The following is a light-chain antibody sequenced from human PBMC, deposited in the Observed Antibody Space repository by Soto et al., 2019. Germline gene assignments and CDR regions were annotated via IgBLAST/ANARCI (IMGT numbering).Light chain of an antibody. CDR2: AAS. CDR1: QSISSY. CDR3: QQSYSTPLT. Sequence: IKVDISTSAVSAFLKDSISITCRASQSISSYLNWYQQKPEKAPKLLIYAASSLQSGVPSSFSGSGSGTDFTLTISSLQPEDFATYYCQQSYSTPLTFGGGTKVDIK. V-gene: IGKV1-39*01. J-gene: IGKJ4*01.